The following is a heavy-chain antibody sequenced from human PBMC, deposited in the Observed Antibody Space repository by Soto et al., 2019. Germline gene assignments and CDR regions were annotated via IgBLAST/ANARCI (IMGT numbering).Heavy chain of an antibody. D-gene: IGHD3-16*01. CDR3: ARIKSLVPDYGMDV. V-gene: IGHV5-51*01. Sequence: PGESLKISCKGSGYSVTRHWIAWVRQMPGKGLEWMGIIFPGDSDTRYSPSFQGQVTISADKSISTAYLQWSSLKASDTAMYYCARIKSLVPDYGMDVWGQGTTVTVSS. J-gene: IGHJ6*02. CDR2: IFPGDSDT. CDR1: GYSVTRHW.